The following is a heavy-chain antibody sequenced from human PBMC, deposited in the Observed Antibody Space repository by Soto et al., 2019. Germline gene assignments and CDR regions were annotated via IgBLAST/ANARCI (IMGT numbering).Heavy chain of an antibody. Sequence: QVQLVQSGAEVKKPGASVKVSCKASGYTFTSYAMHLVRQAPGQRLEWMGWINAGNGNTKYSQKFQGRVTITRDTYASTAYMEQSSLRSEDTAVYYCASSYSNSALIYYYYSGMDVWGQGTTVTVSS. CDR3: ASSYSNSALIYYYYSGMDV. J-gene: IGHJ6*02. V-gene: IGHV1-3*01. CDR2: INAGNGNT. D-gene: IGHD4-4*01. CDR1: GYTFTSYA.